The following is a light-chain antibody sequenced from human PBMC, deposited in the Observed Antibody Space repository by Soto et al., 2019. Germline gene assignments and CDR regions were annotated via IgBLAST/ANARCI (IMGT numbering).Light chain of an antibody. J-gene: IGKJ1*01. CDR1: QSVSIW. CDR2: DAS. V-gene: IGKV1-5*01. CDR3: QQYGDYPWT. Sequence: IQMTQSPSTLSASAGDRVTISCRASQSVSIWLAWYQQQPGKAPNLLIYDASSMETGVPSRLIDSGSGTEFTLTIIRLQTDDFPTYYCQQYGDYPWTFGQGTKV.